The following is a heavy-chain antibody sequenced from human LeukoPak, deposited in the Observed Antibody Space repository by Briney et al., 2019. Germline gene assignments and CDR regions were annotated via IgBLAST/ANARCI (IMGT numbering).Heavy chain of an antibody. J-gene: IGHJ4*02. V-gene: IGHV1-46*01. D-gene: IGHD6-6*01. Sequence: ASVKVSCKASGYTFTSYYMHWVRQAPGQGLEWMGIINPSGGSTSYAQKFQGRVTITTDESTSTAYMELSSLRSEDTAVYYCARDRIFGSSSSVAIDYWGQGTLVTVSS. CDR3: ARDRIFGSSSSVAIDY. CDR2: INPSGGST. CDR1: GYTFTSYY.